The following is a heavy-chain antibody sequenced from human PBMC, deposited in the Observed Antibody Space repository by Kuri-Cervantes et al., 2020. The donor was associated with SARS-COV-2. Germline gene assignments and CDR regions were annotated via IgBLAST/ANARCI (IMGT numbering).Heavy chain of an antibody. V-gene: IGHV1-69*13. CDR3: ARWRVPATDGYYYGMDV. Sequence: SVKVSCKASGGTFSSYAISWVRQAPGQGLEWMGGIIPIFGTANYAQKFQGRVTITADESTSTAYMELSSLRSEDTAVYYCARWRVPATDGYYYGMDVWGQGTTVTVSS. CDR2: IIPIFGTA. J-gene: IGHJ6*02. D-gene: IGHD2-2*01. CDR1: GGTFSSYA.